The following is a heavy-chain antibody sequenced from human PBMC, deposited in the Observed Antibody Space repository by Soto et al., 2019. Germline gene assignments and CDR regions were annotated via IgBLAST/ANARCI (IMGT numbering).Heavy chain of an antibody. Sequence: ASVKVSCKASGYTFASYGISWVRQAPGQGLEWMGWISAYNGNTNYAQKLQGRVTMTTDTSTSTAYMELRSLRSDDTAVYYCARDRSRVRGVITSIWAQGTLGTVSS. J-gene: IGHJ4*02. V-gene: IGHV1-18*01. CDR3: ARDRSRVRGVITSI. CDR2: ISAYNGNT. CDR1: GYTFASYG. D-gene: IGHD3-10*01.